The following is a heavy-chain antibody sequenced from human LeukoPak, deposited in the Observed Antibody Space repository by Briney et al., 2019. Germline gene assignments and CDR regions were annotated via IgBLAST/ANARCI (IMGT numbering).Heavy chain of an antibody. CDR3: ARDYGDGYYYYMDV. D-gene: IGHD4-17*01. CDR2: IYYSGST. V-gene: IGHV4-31*03. CDR1: GGSISSGGYY. Sequence: SETLSLTCTVSGGSISSGGYYWSWIRQRPGKGLEWIGYIYYSGSTYYNPSLKSRVTISVDTSKNQFSLKLSSVTAADTAVYYCARDYGDGYYYYMDVWGKGTTVTVSS. J-gene: IGHJ6*03.